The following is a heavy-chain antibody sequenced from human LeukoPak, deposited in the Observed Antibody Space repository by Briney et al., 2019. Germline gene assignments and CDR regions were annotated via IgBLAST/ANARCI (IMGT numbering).Heavy chain of an antibody. CDR3: ARVGPEVRGVITQIFDY. Sequence: PGGSLRLSCAASGFTFSNYWMHWVRQAPGKGLVWVSRISSDGSSTNYADSVKGRFTISRDNAKNSLYLQMNSLRAEDTAVYYCARVGPEVRGVITQIFDYWGQGTLVTVSS. D-gene: IGHD3-10*01. V-gene: IGHV3-74*01. J-gene: IGHJ4*02. CDR1: GFTFSNYW. CDR2: ISSDGSST.